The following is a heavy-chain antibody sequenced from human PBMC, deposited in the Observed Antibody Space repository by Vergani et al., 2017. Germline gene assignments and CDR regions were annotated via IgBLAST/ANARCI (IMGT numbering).Heavy chain of an antibody. D-gene: IGHD6-13*01. CDR2: ISGSGIST. Sequence: EVQLLESGGGLVQPGGSLRLSCAASGFTFSSYAMTWARQAPGKGLEWVSTISGSGISTYYADSVKGRFTISRDNSKNTLYLQMNSLRAEDTAVYYCAKTTYSRLVKRFDYWGQGTLVTVSS. CDR3: AKTTYSRLVKRFDY. J-gene: IGHJ4*02. V-gene: IGHV3-23*01. CDR1: GFTFSSYA.